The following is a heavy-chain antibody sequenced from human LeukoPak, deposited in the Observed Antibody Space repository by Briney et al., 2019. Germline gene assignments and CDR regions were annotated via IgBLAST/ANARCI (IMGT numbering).Heavy chain of an antibody. CDR2: IKQGGTEK. Sequence: GGSLRLSCAASGFTFSSYSMSWVRQAPGKGLEWVANIKQGGTEKYYVDSVKGRFSISRDNAKNSLYLQMNSLRAEDTAVYYCARPPLTVRGVIVYWGQGTLVTVSS. CDR3: ARPPLTVRGVIVY. J-gene: IGHJ4*02. CDR1: GFTFSSYS. D-gene: IGHD3-10*01. V-gene: IGHV3-7*01.